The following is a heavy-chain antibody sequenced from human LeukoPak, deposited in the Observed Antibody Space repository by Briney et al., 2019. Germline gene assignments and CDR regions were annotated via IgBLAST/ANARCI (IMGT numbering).Heavy chain of an antibody. J-gene: IGHJ5*02. CDR2: ISSSSSYT. V-gene: IGHV3-11*03. D-gene: IGHD2-2*01. CDR1: GFTFSDYY. CDR3: ARSPRYCSSTSCQGGNWFDP. Sequence: NSGGSLRLSCAASGFTFSDYYMSWIRQAPGKGLKWVSYISSSSSYTNYADSVKGRFTISRDNAKNSLCLQMNSLRAEDTAVYYCARSPRYCSSTSCQGGNWFDPWGQGTLVTVSS.